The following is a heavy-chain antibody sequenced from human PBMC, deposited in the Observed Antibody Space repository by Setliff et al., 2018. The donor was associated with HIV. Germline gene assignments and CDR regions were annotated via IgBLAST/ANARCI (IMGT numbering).Heavy chain of an antibody. CDR3: ATWKDTWGLDD. CDR2: ISGIRDKI. Sequence: PGGSLRLSCRASGFTFRKYDMSWLRQAPGKGLEWVADISGIRDKIKYVDSVKGRFTIYRDNSRNMVYLQMNSLRADDTALYFCATWKDTWGLDDWGQGTLVTVSS. J-gene: IGHJ4*02. V-gene: IGHV3-23*01. CDR1: GFTFRKYD. D-gene: IGHD7-27*01.